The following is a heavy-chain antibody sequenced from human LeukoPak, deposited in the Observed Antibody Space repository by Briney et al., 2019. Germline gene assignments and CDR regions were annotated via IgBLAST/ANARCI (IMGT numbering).Heavy chain of an antibody. Sequence: SETLSLTCTVSSGSISTYYWSWIRQPPGKGLEWMGYIFYSGSTTYNPSLSSRLTISVDTSKNQFSLELSSVTAADTAVYYCARQGTSGSYLTGLDVWGQGTTVTVSS. V-gene: IGHV4-59*08. CDR3: ARQGTSGSYLTGLDV. CDR2: IFYSGST. J-gene: IGHJ6*02. CDR1: SGSISTYY. D-gene: IGHD3-22*01.